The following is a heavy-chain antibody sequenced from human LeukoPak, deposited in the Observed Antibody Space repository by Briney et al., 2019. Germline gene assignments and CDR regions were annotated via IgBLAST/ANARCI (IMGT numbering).Heavy chain of an antibody. V-gene: IGHV1-2*02. J-gene: IGHJ5*02. D-gene: IGHD6-13*01. CDR2: INPNSGGT. Sequence: ASVKVSCKASGYTFTGYYMHWVRQAPGQGLEWMGWINPNSGGTNYAQKFQGRVTMTRDTSISTAYIELSRLRSDGTAVYYCALAAAGLNYFDPWGQGTLVTVSS. CDR1: GYTFTGYY. CDR3: ALAAAGLNYFDP.